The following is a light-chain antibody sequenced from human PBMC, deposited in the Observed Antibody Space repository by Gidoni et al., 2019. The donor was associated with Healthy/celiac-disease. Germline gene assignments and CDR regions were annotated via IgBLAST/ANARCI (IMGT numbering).Light chain of an antibody. CDR1: QSVLYSSNHQNY. Sequence: DFVRSQSPDSLAVSLGERATINCKSSQSVLYSSNHQNYLAWHRQTPGQPPKLLIYWASTRASGVPDRFSGSGSGTDCTRTISRQHAEDVAVYSCQQDYSTPWTFGQGTKVEIK. CDR2: WAS. V-gene: IGKV4-1*01. CDR3: QQDYSTPWT. J-gene: IGKJ1*01.